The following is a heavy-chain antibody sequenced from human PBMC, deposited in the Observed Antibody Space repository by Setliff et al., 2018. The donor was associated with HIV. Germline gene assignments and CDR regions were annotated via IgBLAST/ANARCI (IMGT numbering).Heavy chain of an antibody. CDR2: ISVSGGST. V-gene: IGHV3-23*01. D-gene: IGHD3-22*01. CDR3: AIDFPASAFYLSSALLTNC. Sequence: GGSLRLSCAASGFTFSSYAMSWVRQAPGKGLEWVSTISVSGGSTYYTDSVKGRFTISRDNSKNTLYLQLNSLRAEDTAVYYCAIDFPASAFYLSSALLTNCWGQGTLVTVSS. CDR1: GFTFSSYA. J-gene: IGHJ4*02.